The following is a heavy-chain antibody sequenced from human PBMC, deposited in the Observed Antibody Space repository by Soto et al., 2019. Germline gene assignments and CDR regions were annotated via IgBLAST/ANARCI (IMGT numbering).Heavy chain of an antibody. V-gene: IGHV3-9*01. CDR1: GFTFDDYA. CDR2: ISWNSGSI. D-gene: IGHD3-10*01. J-gene: IGHJ6*03. CDR3: AKDSHYGSGSSYYYYYYMDV. Sequence: EVQLVESGGGLVQPGRSLRLSCAASGFTFDDYAMHWVRQAPGKGLEWVSGISWNSGSIGYAESVKGRFTISRDNAKNALYLQMNSLRAEETALYYCAKDSHYGSGSSYYYYYYMDVWGKGNTVTVSS.